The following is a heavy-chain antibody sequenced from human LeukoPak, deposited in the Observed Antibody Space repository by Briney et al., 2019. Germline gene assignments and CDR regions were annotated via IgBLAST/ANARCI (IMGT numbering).Heavy chain of an antibody. V-gene: IGHV4-61*09. CDR3: ARDKWGLLDTAIYYYYTDV. Sequence: PSETLSLTCSVSGDSISSGSYYWSWIRQPAGKGLEWVGHIYADGRTDYNPSLKSRVTISVDTSKNHFSLRLSSVTAADTAVYYCARDKWGLLDTAIYYYYTDVWGKGTTVTVSS. J-gene: IGHJ6*03. CDR1: GDSISSGSYY. D-gene: IGHD5-18*01. CDR2: IYADGRT.